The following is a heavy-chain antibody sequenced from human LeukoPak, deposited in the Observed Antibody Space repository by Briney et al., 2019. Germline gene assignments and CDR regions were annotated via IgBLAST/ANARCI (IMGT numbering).Heavy chain of an antibody. D-gene: IGHD6-6*01. CDR3: ARDGDSSSLDY. CDR1: GFTLSSYS. J-gene: IGHJ4*02. Sequence: GSLRLSCAASGFTLSSYSMNLVRQAPGKGLEWVSSISSSSYIYYADSVKGRFTISRDNAKNSLYLQMNSLRAEDTAVYYCARDGDSSSLDYWGQGTLVTVSS. CDR2: ISSSSYI. V-gene: IGHV3-21*01.